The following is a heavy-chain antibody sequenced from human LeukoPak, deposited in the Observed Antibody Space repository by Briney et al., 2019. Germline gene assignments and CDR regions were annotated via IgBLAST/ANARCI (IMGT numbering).Heavy chain of an antibody. Sequence: GGSLRLSCAASGFTFSSYAMHWVRQAPGKGLEWVAVISYDGSNKYYADSVKGRFTISRDNSKNTLSLQMNSLRGEDTAVYYCAKDMDGGGYGSGSYFDYWGQGTLVTVSS. CDR2: ISYDGSNK. CDR1: GFTFSSYA. CDR3: AKDMDGGGYGSGSYFDY. V-gene: IGHV3-30*04. D-gene: IGHD3-10*01. J-gene: IGHJ4*02.